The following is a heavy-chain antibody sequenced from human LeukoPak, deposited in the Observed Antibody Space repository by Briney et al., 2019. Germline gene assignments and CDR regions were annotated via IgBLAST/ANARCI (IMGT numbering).Heavy chain of an antibody. CDR1: GFTFSSYA. D-gene: IGHD3-9*01. CDR3: ARSPLTGNYGDWFDP. CDR2: INHSGRT. J-gene: IGHJ5*02. Sequence: GSLRLSCAASGFTFSSYAMSWVRQPPGKGLELIGEINHSGRTNYNPSLKSRVTISVDTSKNQFSLNLSSVTAADTAVYYCARSPLTGNYGDWFDPWGQGTLVIVSS. V-gene: IGHV4-34*01.